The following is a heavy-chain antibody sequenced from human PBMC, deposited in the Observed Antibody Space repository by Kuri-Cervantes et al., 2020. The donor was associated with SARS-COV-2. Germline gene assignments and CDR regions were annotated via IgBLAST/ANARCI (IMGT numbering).Heavy chain of an antibody. V-gene: IGHV4-34*01. J-gene: IGHJ6*02. CDR3: VRTNRGRYYYYYGMDV. D-gene: IGHD3-10*01. CDR2: INHSGST. CDR1: GGSISSYY. Sequence: SETLSLTCTVSGGSISSYYWSWIRQPPGKGLEWIGEINHSGSTDYNPSLKSRVTISVDTSKNQFSLKLSSVTAADTAVYYCVRTNRGRYYYYYGMDVWGQGTTVTVSS.